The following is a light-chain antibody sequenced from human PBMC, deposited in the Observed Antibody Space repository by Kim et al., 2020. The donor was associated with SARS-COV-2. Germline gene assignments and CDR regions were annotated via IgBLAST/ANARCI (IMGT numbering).Light chain of an antibody. V-gene: IGKV1-33*01. CDR3: QQYGGFPIT. CDR2: GAS. J-gene: IGKJ5*01. CDR1: QDIRKD. Sequence: DIQMTQSPSSLSASVGDRITITCQASQDIRKDLNWVQQKPGKAPKLLIYGASNLQVGVPSRFSGSGSGTRFVFTISSLQPEDIATYYCQQYGGFPITFGQGTRLEIK.